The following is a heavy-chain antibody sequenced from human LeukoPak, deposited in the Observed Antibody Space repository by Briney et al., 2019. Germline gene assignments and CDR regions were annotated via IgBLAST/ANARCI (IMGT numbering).Heavy chain of an antibody. CDR3: ARGISGSYGFDY. Sequence: SVKVSCKASGYTFTGYYMHWVRQAPGQGLEWMGRIIPILGIANYAQKFQGRVTITADKSTSTAYMELSSLRSEDTAVYYCARGISGSYGFDYWGQGTPVTVSS. J-gene: IGHJ4*02. V-gene: IGHV1-69*04. D-gene: IGHD1-26*01. CDR2: IIPILGIA. CDR1: GYTFTGYY.